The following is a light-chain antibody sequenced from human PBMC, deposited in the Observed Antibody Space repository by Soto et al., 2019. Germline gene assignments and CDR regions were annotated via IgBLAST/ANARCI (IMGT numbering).Light chain of an antibody. CDR3: SSYAASNNFYFV. CDR1: SSDVGGYNY. Sequence: QSVLTQPPSASGSPGQSVTISCTGTSSDVGGYNYVSWYQQYPGRAPKLMIYEVTKRPSAVPDRFSGSKSGNTGSLTVSGLQAEDEADYCCSSYAASNNFYFVFGGGTKLTVL. J-gene: IGLJ3*02. V-gene: IGLV2-8*01. CDR2: EVT.